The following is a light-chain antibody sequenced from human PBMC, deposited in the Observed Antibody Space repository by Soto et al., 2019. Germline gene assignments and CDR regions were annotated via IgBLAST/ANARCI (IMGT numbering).Light chain of an antibody. Sequence: ETMMTQSPDTLSVSLGERATLSCRASQSLRSSLAWYQQKPGQAPRLLIYGASNRATGIPDRFSGSGSGTDFTLTISRREPEDFAGYYCQHYGSSPPTFGQGAKVDI. J-gene: IGKJ1*01. CDR1: QSLRSS. CDR3: QHYGSSPPT. CDR2: GAS. V-gene: IGKV3-20*01.